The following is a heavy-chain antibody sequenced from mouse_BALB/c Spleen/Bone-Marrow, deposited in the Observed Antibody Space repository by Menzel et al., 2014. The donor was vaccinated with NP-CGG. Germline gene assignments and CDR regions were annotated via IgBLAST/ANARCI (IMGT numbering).Heavy chain of an antibody. D-gene: IGHD4-1*01. CDR2: INPSTGYT. V-gene: IGHV1-4*01. CDR1: GYTFTSYW. J-gene: IGHJ3*01. CDR3: ARSAPWDGFAY. Sequence: PGASVKMSCKASGYTFTSYWMHWVKQRPGQGLEWIGYINPSTGYTEYNQKFKDKATLTADKSSSTAYMQLSSLTSEDSAVYYCARSAPWDGFAYWGQGTLVTVSA.